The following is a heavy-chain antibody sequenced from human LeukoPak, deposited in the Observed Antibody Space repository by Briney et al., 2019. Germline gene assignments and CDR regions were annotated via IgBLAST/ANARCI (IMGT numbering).Heavy chain of an antibody. CDR2: INPNSGGT. CDR1: GYTFTDYY. CDR3: ARGHSSGWYEIHY. J-gene: IGHJ4*02. Sequence: ASVKVSCKASGYTFTDYYIHWVRQAPGQGLEWMGWINPNSGGTKYAQKFQGRVTMTRDTSIRAAYMELSRLRSDDTAVYYCARGHSSGWYEIHYWGQGTLVTVSS. D-gene: IGHD6-19*01. V-gene: IGHV1-2*02.